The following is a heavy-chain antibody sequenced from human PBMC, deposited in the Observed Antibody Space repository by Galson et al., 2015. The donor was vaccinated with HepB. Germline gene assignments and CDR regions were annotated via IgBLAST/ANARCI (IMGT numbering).Heavy chain of an antibody. V-gene: IGHV3-30-3*01. Sequence: SLRLSCAASRFNFRSYAMHWVRQAPGKGLEWVAVLSYDGTDKHYADSVKGRSTISRDNSKNTLFLQMSSLRPEDTAVYYCARERWDAFDIWGQGTLVTVSS. CDR3: ARERWDAFDI. CDR1: RFNFRSYA. J-gene: IGHJ3*02. CDR2: LSYDGTDK.